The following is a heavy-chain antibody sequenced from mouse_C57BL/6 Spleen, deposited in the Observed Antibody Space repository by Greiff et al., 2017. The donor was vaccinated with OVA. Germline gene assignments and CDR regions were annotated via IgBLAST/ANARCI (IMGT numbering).Heavy chain of an antibody. CDR3: ARSDGDFDY. J-gene: IGHJ2*01. CDR2: IDPSDSYT. D-gene: IGHD2-3*01. V-gene: IGHV1-69*01. CDR1: GYTFTSYW. Sequence: QVQLQQPGAELVMPGASVKLSCKASGYTFTSYWMHWVKQRPGQGLEWIGEIDPSDSYTNYNQKFKGKSTLTVDKSSSTAYMQRSSLTSEDAAVYYCARSDGDFDYWGQGTTLTVSS.